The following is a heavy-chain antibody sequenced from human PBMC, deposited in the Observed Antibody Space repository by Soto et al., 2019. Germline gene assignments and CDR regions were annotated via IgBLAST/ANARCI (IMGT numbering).Heavy chain of an antibody. V-gene: IGHV3-23*01. Sequence: EVQLLESGGGLVQTGGSLRLSCAASGFTFSSYAMSWVRQAPGKGLEWVSGISGSADSTYYADSVKGRFTISRDNSKNTLYLQMNSLRAEDTAVYYCARSYDPYYFDYWGQGTLVTVSS. J-gene: IGHJ4*02. CDR2: ISGSADST. CDR1: GFTFSSYA. D-gene: IGHD2-21*01. CDR3: ARSYDPYYFDY.